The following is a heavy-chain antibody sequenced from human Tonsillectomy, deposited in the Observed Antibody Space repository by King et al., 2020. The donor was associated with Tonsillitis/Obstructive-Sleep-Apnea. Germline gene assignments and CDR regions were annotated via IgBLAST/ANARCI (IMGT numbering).Heavy chain of an antibody. CDR3: ARGGRIAAAGFDY. D-gene: IGHD6-13*01. CDR1: GGSISSYY. J-gene: IGHJ4*02. V-gene: IGHV4-59*01. CDR2: LYYSGRP. Sequence: QLQESGPGLVKPSETLSLTCTVSGGSISSYYWSWIRQPPGKGLEWIGYLYYSGRPPYNPSLTRRVTISVDTSQNQFSLKLSSVTAADTAVYYCARGGRIAAAGFDYWGQGTLVTVSS.